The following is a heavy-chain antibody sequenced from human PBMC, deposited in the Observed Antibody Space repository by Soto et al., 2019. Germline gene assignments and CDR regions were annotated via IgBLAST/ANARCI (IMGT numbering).Heavy chain of an antibody. CDR1: GFTFSSYA. CDR2: ISGSGGST. D-gene: IGHD3-3*01. V-gene: IGHV3-23*01. J-gene: IGHJ6*03. Sequence: GGSLRLSCAASGFTFSSYAMSWVRQAPGKGLEWVSAISGSGGSTYYADSVKGRFTISRDNSKNTLYLQMNSLRAEDTAVYYCAKAFWSGYLQDYYYYMDVRGKGTTVTVSS. CDR3: AKAFWSGYLQDYYYYMDV.